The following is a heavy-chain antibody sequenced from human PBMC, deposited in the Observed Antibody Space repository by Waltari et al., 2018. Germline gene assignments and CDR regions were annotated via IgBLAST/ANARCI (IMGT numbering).Heavy chain of an antibody. D-gene: IGHD3-10*01. CDR2: INHSGST. CDR1: GGSFSGYY. V-gene: IGHV4-34*01. Sequence: QVQLQQWGAGLLKPSETLSLTCAVYGGSFSGYYWSWIRQPPGKGLEGIGEINHSGSTNYNPSLKSRVTISVDTSKNQFSLKLSSVTAADTAVYYCARGARNYYGSGSYYNAKGWFDYWGQGTLVTVSS. J-gene: IGHJ4*02. CDR3: ARGARNYYGSGSYYNAKGWFDY.